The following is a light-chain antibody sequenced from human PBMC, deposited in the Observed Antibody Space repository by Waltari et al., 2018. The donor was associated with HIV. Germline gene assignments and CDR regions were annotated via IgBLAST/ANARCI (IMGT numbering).Light chain of an antibody. CDR2: RND. CDR3: VAWDDSLRGVL. Sequence: SVLPQPPPASGTPGPRVTISCSGSPSNLGSNYVFWYQHLPGTAPKLLIHRNDQRPAGVPDRFSASTSGTSASLAISGLRSEDEADYYCVAWDDSLRGVLFGGGTKVAVL. J-gene: IGLJ2*01. V-gene: IGLV1-47*01. CDR1: PSNLGSNY.